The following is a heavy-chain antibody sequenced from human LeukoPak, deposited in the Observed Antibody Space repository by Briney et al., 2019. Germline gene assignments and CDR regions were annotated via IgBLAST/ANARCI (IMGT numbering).Heavy chain of an antibody. V-gene: IGHV1-69*10. D-gene: IGHD1-26*01. Sequence: SVKVSCKASGGTFSSYAISWVRQAPGQGLEWMGGIIPMLGTANYAQKIQGRVTITADKSTSTAYMELSSLRSEDTAVYYCACQIEVGATHRGFYYYMDVWGKGTTVTVSS. CDR2: IIPMLGTA. CDR1: GGTFSSYA. CDR3: ACQIEVGATHRGFYYYMDV. J-gene: IGHJ6*03.